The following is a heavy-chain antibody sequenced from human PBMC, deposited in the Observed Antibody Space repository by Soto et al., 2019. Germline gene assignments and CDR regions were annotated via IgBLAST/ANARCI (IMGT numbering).Heavy chain of an antibody. J-gene: IGHJ3*02. CDR1: GFTFSSYG. D-gene: IGHD6-13*01. CDR3: AKDKQHLTDAFDI. Sequence: GGPLRLSCAASGFTFSSYGMHWVRQAPGKGLEWVAVILYDGSNKYYADSVKGRFTISRDNSKNTLYLQMNSLRAEDTAVYYCAKDKQHLTDAFDIWGQGTMVTVSS. V-gene: IGHV3-30*18. CDR2: ILYDGSNK.